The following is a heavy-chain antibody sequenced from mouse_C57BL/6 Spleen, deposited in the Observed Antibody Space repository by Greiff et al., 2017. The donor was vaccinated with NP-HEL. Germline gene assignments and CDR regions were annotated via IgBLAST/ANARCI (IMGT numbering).Heavy chain of an antibody. Sequence: VQLQQSGAELARPGASVKMSCKASGYTFTSYTMHWVKQRPGQGLEWIGYINPSSGYTKYNQKFKDKATLTADKSSSTAYMQLSSLTSEDSAVYYCARPPPSGPGAMDYWGQGTSVTVSS. CDR1: GYTFTSYT. J-gene: IGHJ4*01. V-gene: IGHV1-4*01. CDR2: INPSSGYT. CDR3: ARPPPSGPGAMDY.